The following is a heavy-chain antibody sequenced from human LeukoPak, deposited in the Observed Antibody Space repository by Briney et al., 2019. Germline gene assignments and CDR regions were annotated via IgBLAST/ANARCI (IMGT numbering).Heavy chain of an antibody. CDR1: GFTFSSYS. CDR2: ISSSSSYI. CDR3: ARGSGSCD. D-gene: IGHD1-26*01. J-gene: IGHJ4*02. V-gene: IGHV3-21*01. Sequence: GGSLRLSCAASGFTFSSYSMNWVPQAPGKGLEWGSSISSSSSYIYYPDSVKGRFTISRDNAKNSLYLQMNSLRAEDTAVYYCARGSGSCDWGQGTLVTVSS.